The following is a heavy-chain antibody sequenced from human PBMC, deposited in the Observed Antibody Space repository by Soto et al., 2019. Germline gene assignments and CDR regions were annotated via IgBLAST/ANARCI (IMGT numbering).Heavy chain of an antibody. CDR3: ARSGSGTYERSKYYFYGMDV. CDR1: GYTFTTYW. CDR2: IYPGDSDT. V-gene: IGHV5-51*01. D-gene: IGHD3-10*01. J-gene: IGHJ6*02. Sequence: PGESLKISCKGSGYTFTTYWIAWVRQMPGKGLEWMGIIYPGDSDTKYSPSFQGQVTISADKSISTACLQWSNLKASDSATYYCARSGSGTYERSKYYFYGMDVWGQGATVTVSS.